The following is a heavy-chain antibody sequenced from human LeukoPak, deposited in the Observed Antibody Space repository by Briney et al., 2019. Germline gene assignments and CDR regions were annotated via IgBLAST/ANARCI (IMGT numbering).Heavy chain of an antibody. V-gene: IGHV3-23*01. CDR3: AKDRTFHSDFSAYYFSPPLQQY. D-gene: IGHD3-22*01. CDR2: IFGTTGTT. J-gene: IGHJ4*02. Sequence: PGGSLRLSCEASGFTFRNYAISWVRQAPGKGLEWVSSIFGTTGTTYYADSVKGRVTISRDNSRNMVYLQMNSLRAEDTAVYYCAKDRTFHSDFSAYYFSPPLQQYWGQGTLVTVSS. CDR1: GFTFRNYA.